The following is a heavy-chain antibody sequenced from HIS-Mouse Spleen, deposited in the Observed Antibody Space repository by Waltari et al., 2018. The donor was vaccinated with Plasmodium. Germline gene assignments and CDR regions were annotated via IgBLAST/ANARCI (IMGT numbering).Heavy chain of an antibody. J-gene: IGHJ4*02. CDR2: SNYSGGT. Sequence: QLQLQESGPGLVKPSETLSLTCTVSGGSISSSSYYWGWIRQPPGQGLEWIGSSNYSGGTYSHPSLKSRVTISVDTSKNQFSLKLSAVTAADTAVYYCARDRITGTSYFDYWGQGTLVTVSS. CDR1: GGSISSSSYY. V-gene: IGHV4-39*07. D-gene: IGHD1-7*01. CDR3: ARDRITGTSYFDY.